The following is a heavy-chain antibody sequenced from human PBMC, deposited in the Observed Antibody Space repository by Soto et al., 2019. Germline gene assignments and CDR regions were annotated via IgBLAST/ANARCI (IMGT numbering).Heavy chain of an antibody. Sequence: GGSLRLSCAASGFTFSSYAMHWVRQAPGKGLEWVAVISYDGSNKYYADSVKGRFTISRDNSKNTLYLQMNSLRAEDTAVYYCARANHYYDSSGYYPYSNYYYYYGMDVWGQGTTVTVS. D-gene: IGHD3-22*01. V-gene: IGHV3-30-3*01. J-gene: IGHJ6*02. CDR1: GFTFSSYA. CDR2: ISYDGSNK. CDR3: ARANHYYDSSGYYPYSNYYYYYGMDV.